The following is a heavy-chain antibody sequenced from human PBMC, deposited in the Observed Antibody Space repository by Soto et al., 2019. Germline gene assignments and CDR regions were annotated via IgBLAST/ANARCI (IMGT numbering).Heavy chain of an antibody. J-gene: IGHJ6*02. CDR2: IYHSGST. CDR1: GGSISSGGYS. CDR3: ARAQKGMDV. Sequence: PSETLSLTCAVSGGSISSGGYSWSWIRQPPGKGLEWIGYIYHSGSTYYNPSLKSRVTISVDRSKNQFSLKLSSVTAADTAVYYCARAQKGMDVWGQGTTVTVSS. V-gene: IGHV4-30-2*01.